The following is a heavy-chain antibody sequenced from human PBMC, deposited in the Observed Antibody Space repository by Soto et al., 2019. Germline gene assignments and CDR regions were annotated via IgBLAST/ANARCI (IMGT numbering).Heavy chain of an antibody. D-gene: IGHD3-10*01. CDR2: ISGSGGEI. CDR3: AKDYGSGSFFDY. V-gene: IGHV3-23*01. Sequence: VQLLESGGGLVQPGGSLRLSCAVSGFTFSSYAMSWVRQAPGKGLEWVSGISGSGGEIYYADSVKCRFTISRDNSRNTLYLQMNSLTTEDTAIYYCAKDYGSGSFFDYWGQGTLVTVSS. CDR1: GFTFSSYA. J-gene: IGHJ4*02.